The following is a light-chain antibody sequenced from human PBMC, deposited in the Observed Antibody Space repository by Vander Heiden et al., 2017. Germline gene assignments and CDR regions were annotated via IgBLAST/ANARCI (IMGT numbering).Light chain of an antibody. CDR3: QQNYSTPRT. CDR2: AAS. CDR1: QGISSY. J-gene: IGKJ4*01. Sequence: DTQSTSPPSSLSASVGDRVTITCQASQGISSYLNWYQQKPGKAPKLLIYAASSLQRGVPSRFSGSGSGTNFTLTISSLQPEDFATYYCQQNYSTPRTFGGGTRVEIK. V-gene: IGKV1-39*01.